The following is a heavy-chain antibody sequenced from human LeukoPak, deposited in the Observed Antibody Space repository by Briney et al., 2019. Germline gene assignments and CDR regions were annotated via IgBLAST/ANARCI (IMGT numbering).Heavy chain of an antibody. CDR1: GFTFSDYS. CDR3: AKKRRPDYSHSSGFYIDL. Sequence: GGSLRLSCAASGFTFSDYSMNWVRQAPGKGLEWVSSISSTSTYKFYADSVKGRFTISRDNAENSMYLQMNSLRAEDTAVYYCAKKRRPDYSHSSGFYIDLWGEGTTVTVSS. V-gene: IGHV3-21*01. CDR2: ISSTSTYK. D-gene: IGHD3-22*01. J-gene: IGHJ6*04.